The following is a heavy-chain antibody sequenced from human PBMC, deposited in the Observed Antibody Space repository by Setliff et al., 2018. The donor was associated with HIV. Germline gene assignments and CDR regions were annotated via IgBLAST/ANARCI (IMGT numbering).Heavy chain of an antibody. CDR2: IYFNLQT. J-gene: IGHJ5*02. CDR1: GVSISKNRNW. D-gene: IGHD2-15*01. Sequence: SETLSLTCDVSGVSISKNRNWWSWVRQPPGKGLEWIGEIYFNLQTNYNPAFKSRVSMGLDNAKDQFSLRLTSVTAADTAIYYCTRDWWAYGFMGSWGQGMLVTVSS. V-gene: IGHV4-4*02. CDR3: TRDWWAYGFMGS.